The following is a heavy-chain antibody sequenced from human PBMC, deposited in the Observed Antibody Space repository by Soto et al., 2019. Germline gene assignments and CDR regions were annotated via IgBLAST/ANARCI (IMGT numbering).Heavy chain of an antibody. Sequence: QLQLQESGPGLVKPSETLSLTCTVSGGSISSSSYYWGWIRQPPGKGLEWIGSIYYSGSTYYNPSLKSRVTISVDTSKNQFSLKLSSVTAADTAVYYCARLQSSGREGKIDYWGQGTLVTVSS. CDR2: IYYSGST. J-gene: IGHJ4*02. D-gene: IGHD3-10*01. CDR1: GGSISSSSYY. CDR3: ARLQSSGREGKIDY. V-gene: IGHV4-39*01.